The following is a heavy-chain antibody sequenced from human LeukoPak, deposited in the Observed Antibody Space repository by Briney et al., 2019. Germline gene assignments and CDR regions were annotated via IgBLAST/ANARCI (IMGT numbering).Heavy chain of an antibody. V-gene: IGHV4-30-2*01. CDR2: IYHSGST. CDR3: ARGGQQLDP. Sequence: SQTLSLTCAVSGGSISSGDYSWSWLRQPPGKGLEWIGYIYHSGSTYYNPSLKSRVTISVDRSKNQFSLKLSSVTAADTAVYYCARGGQQLDPWGQGTLVTVSS. D-gene: IGHD6-13*01. J-gene: IGHJ5*02. CDR1: GGSISSGDYS.